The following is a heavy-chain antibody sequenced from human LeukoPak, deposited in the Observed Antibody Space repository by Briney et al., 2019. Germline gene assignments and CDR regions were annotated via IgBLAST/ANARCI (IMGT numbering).Heavy chain of an antibody. CDR1: GFSFSSDA. Sequence: GGSLRLSCAASGFSFSSDAMSWVRQAPGEGLEWVSSISGSGRSTHYADSVEGRFTISRDNSKNRLYLKMDSLRAEDTAVYHCAKDKEGTLLQPSYYFDSWGQGTLVTVSS. CDR2: ISGSGRST. D-gene: IGHD1-1*01. V-gene: IGHV3-23*01. CDR3: AKDKEGTLLQPSYYFDS. J-gene: IGHJ4*02.